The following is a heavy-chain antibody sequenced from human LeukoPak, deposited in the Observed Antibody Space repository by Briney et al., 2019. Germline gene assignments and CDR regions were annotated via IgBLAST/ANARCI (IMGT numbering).Heavy chain of an antibody. CDR2: IDPSSAYT. J-gene: IGHJ4*02. CDR3: TRGSYGDYEY. Sequence: GRSQRLSCAASAFTFSSYTMNWARQPPGNGLECVSSIDPSSAYTYYAHSVKGCLTLSRDNAQNSLYLQMKSLRAEDTAVYYCTRGSYGDYEYWGQGTLVTVSS. CDR1: AFTFSSYT. D-gene: IGHD4-17*01. V-gene: IGHV3-21*01.